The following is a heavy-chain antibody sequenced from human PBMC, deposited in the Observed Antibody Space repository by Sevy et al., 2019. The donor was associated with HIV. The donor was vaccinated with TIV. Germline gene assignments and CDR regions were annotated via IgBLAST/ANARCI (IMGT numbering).Heavy chain of an antibody. CDR2: IKSKADGGTK. CDR3: STDPIILLLVTDGMDV. J-gene: IGHJ6*02. Sequence: GGSLRLSCAASGFTFTYAWMTWVRQAPGKGLEWLGRIKSKADGGTKDDAAPVKARLTISRDDSKNTLYLQMNSLKTEDTGVYYCSTDPIILLLVTDGMDVWGRGTTVTVSS. D-gene: IGHD2-8*02. V-gene: IGHV3-15*01. CDR1: GFTFTYAW.